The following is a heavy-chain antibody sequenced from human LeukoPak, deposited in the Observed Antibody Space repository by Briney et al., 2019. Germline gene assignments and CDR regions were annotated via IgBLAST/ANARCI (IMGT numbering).Heavy chain of an antibody. Sequence: EASVKVSCKASGYTFTSYGISWVRQAPGQGLEWMGWISAYNGNTNYAQKLQGRVTMTTDTSTSTAYMELRSLRSDDAAVYYCARDEGSSWYGSYYCGMDVWGQGTTVTVSS. D-gene: IGHD6-13*01. CDR3: ARDEGSSWYGSYYCGMDV. CDR1: GYTFTSYG. V-gene: IGHV1-18*01. CDR2: ISAYNGNT. J-gene: IGHJ6*02.